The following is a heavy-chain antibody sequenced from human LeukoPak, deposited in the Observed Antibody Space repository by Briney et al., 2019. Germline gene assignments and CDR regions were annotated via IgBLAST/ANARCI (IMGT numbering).Heavy chain of an antibody. J-gene: IGHJ5*02. V-gene: IGHV4-28*01. CDR3: ARLLCSSWSCRFDP. Sequence: SDTLSLTCAVSGYSISSSNWWGWIRQPPGKGLEWIGYIYYSGSTYYNPSLKSRVTMSVDTSKNQFSLKLSSVTAVDTAVYYCARLLCSSWSCRFDPWGQGTLVTVSS. D-gene: IGHD6-13*01. CDR2: IYYSGST. CDR1: GYSISSSNW.